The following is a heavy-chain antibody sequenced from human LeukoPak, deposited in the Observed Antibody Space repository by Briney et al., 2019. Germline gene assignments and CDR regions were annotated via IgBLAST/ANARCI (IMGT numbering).Heavy chain of an antibody. D-gene: IGHD2-2*01. Sequence: ASVKVSCKASGYTFNNYAINWVRQAPGQGLEWMGWINTDTGNPTYAQGFKGRFVFSSDTCVRTSYLQISSLKAEDTAVYYCARDGGYCTSTNCYVFFDLWGQGTLVTVPT. CDR1: GYTFNNYA. CDR3: ARDGGYCTSTNCYVFFDL. V-gene: IGHV7-4-1*02. CDR2: INTDTGNP. J-gene: IGHJ4*02.